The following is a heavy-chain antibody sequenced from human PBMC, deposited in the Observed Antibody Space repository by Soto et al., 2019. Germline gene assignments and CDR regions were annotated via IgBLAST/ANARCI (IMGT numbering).Heavy chain of an antibody. CDR1: GFTFSNAW. V-gene: IGHV3-15*01. CDR3: TTDLTSGWYENDAFDI. D-gene: IGHD6-19*01. CDR2: IKSKTDGGTT. J-gene: IGHJ3*02. Sequence: GGSLRLSCAASGFTFSNAWMSWVRQAPGKGLEWVGRIKSKTDGGTTDYAAPVKSRFTISRDDSKNTLYLQMNSLKTEDTAVYYCTTDLTSGWYENDAFDIWGQGTMVTVSS.